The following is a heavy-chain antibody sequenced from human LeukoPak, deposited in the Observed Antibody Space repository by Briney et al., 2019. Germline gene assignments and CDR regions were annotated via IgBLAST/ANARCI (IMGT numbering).Heavy chain of an antibody. CDR1: GYTFTSYG. CDR3: ARGQVHDYVWGSYRYSFDY. D-gene: IGHD3-16*02. CDR2: ISAYNGNT. Sequence: ASVKVSCKASGYTFTSYGISWVRQAPGQGLEWMGWISAYNGNTNYAQKLQGRVTMTTDTSTSTAYMELRSLRSDDTAVYYCARGQVHDYVWGSYRYSFDYWGQGTLVTVSS. J-gene: IGHJ4*02. V-gene: IGHV1-18*01.